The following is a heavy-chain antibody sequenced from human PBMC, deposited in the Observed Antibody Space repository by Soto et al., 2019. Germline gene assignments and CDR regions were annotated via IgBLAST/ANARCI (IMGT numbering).Heavy chain of an antibody. CDR1: GFIFSVLS. D-gene: IGHD6-13*01. J-gene: IGHJ4*02. CDR3: ARAGQQVAVFDY. V-gene: IGHV3-30-3*01. CDR2: ISSDGSKT. Sequence: QVHLVESGGGVVQAGRSLRLSCAASGFIFSVLSMHWVREAPGKGLEWVAVISSDGSKTYYAGSLKGRFTVSRDNSKNILYLQMNSLRAEDTAVYYCARAGQQVAVFDYWGQGTEVTVSS.